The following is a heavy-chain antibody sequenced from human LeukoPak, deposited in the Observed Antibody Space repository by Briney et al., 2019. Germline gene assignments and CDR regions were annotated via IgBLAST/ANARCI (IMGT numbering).Heavy chain of an antibody. CDR2: ISAYNGNT. CDR3: AREAGSYLSEYYYYMDV. V-gene: IGHV1-18*01. Sequence: ASVKVSCKASGYTFTSYGISWVRQAPGQGLEWMGWISAYNGNTNYAQKLQGRVTMTTDTSTSTAYMELRSLRSDDTAVYYCAREAGSYLSEYYYYMDVWGKGTTVTVSS. D-gene: IGHD1-26*01. CDR1: GYTFTSYG. J-gene: IGHJ6*03.